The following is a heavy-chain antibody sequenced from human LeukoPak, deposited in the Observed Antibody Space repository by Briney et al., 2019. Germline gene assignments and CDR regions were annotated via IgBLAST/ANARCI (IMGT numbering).Heavy chain of an antibody. CDR2: IYYSGST. CDR3: ARKGGYYDSSGYYYDYDAFDI. D-gene: IGHD3-22*01. CDR1: GGSITSNNW. V-gene: IGHV4-4*02. Sequence: SETLSLTCAVSGGSITSNNWWNWVRQPPGKGLEWIGYIYYSGSTNYNPSLKSRVTISIDTSKNQFSLKLSSVTAADTAVYYCARKGGYYDSSGYYYDYDAFDIWGQGTMVTVSS. J-gene: IGHJ3*02.